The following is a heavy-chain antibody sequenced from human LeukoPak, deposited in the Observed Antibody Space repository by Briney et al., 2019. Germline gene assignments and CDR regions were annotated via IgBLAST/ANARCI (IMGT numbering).Heavy chain of an antibody. Sequence: PSETLSLTCTVSGGSISSSSYYWGWIRQPPGKGLEWIGSIYHSGNTYYNPSLKSRVTISVDTSKNQFSLRLSSVTAADTAVYYCGRDRSGGYSVDYWGQGTLVTVS. D-gene: IGHD1-26*01. CDR3: GRDRSGGYSVDY. V-gene: IGHV4-39*07. J-gene: IGHJ4*02. CDR1: GGSISSSSYY. CDR2: IYHSGNT.